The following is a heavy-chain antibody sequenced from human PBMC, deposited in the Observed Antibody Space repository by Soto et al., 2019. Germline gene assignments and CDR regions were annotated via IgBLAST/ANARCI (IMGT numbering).Heavy chain of an antibody. CDR2: IYSGGST. V-gene: IGHV3-66*01. CDR3: ARDQGRRVAVAGNGYYYYYMDV. D-gene: IGHD6-19*01. J-gene: IGHJ6*03. Sequence: QPGGSLRLSCAASVFPVSSNYMSWVRQAPGKGLEWVSVIYSGGSTYYADSVKGRFTISRDNSKNTLYLQMNSLRAEDTAVYYCARDQGRRVAVAGNGYYYYYMDVWGKGTTVTVSS. CDR1: VFPVSSNY.